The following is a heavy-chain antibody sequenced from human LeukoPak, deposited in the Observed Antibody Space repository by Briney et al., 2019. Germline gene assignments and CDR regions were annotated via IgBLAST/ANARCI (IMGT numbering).Heavy chain of an antibody. V-gene: IGHV1-2*02. CDR3: ARDYYDSLNWFDP. CDR2: INPNSGGT. Sequence: ASVKVSCKASGYTFTGYYMHWVRQAPGQGLEWMGWINPNSGGTNYAQKLQGRVTMTTDTSTSTAYMELRSLRSDDTAVYYCARDYYDSLNWFDPWGQGTLVTVSS. CDR1: GYTFTGYY. D-gene: IGHD3-22*01. J-gene: IGHJ5*02.